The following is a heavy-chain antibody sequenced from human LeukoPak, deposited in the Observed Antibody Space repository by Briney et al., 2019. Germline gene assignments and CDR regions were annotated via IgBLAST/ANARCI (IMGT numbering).Heavy chain of an antibody. CDR1: GFPFSSYS. J-gene: IGHJ4*02. D-gene: IGHD6-13*01. CDR3: ARDPLSSSSFDL. V-gene: IGHV3-48*01. Sequence: GGSLRLSCAASGFPFSSYSMNWVRQAPGRGLEWVSYISISSSTIYYADSVKGRFTISRDNAKNSLYLQMNSLRAEDTAVYYCARDPLSSSSFDLWGQGTLVTVSS. CDR2: ISISSSTI.